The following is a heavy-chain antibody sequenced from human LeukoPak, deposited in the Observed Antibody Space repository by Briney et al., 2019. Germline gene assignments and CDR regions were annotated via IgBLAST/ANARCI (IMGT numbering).Heavy chain of an antibody. CDR3: ARADCSSTSCYRLGYFQH. D-gene: IGHD2-2*02. V-gene: IGHV4-34*01. CDR1: GGSFSGYY. CDR2: INHSGST. Sequence: SETLSLTCAVYGGSFSGYYWSWIRQPPGKGLEWIGEINHSGSTNYNPSLKSRVTISVDTSKKQFSLKLSSVTAADTAVYYCARADCSSTSCYRLGYFQHWGQGTLVTVSS. J-gene: IGHJ1*01.